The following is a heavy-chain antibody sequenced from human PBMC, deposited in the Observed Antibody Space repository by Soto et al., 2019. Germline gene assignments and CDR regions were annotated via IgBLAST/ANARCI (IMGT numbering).Heavy chain of an antibody. CDR3: ARLNYYYYYMDV. Sequence: QVQLVQSGAEVKKPGASVKVSCKASGYTFTSYDINWVRQATGQGLEWMGWMNPNSGNTGYAQKFQGRVTMTRNTSISTAYLELSSLRSEDTAVYYCARLNYYYYYMDVWGKGTTVTVSS. J-gene: IGHJ6*03. V-gene: IGHV1-8*01. CDR2: MNPNSGNT. CDR1: GYTFTSYD.